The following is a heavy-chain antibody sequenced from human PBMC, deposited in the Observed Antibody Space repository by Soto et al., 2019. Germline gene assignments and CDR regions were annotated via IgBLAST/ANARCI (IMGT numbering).Heavy chain of an antibody. CDR3: ARLGRYYQSLDL. CDR1: GGSISPYY. Sequence: PSETLSLTCNVSGGSISPYYWAWIRQPPGKGLEWVGYIYYGGTTSYNPSLKSRVTISLETSKSQFSLRLSSVTAADTAVYYCARLGRYYQSLDLWGPGTLVTVSS. V-gene: IGHV4-59*08. D-gene: IGHD3-10*01. J-gene: IGHJ5*02. CDR2: IYYGGTT.